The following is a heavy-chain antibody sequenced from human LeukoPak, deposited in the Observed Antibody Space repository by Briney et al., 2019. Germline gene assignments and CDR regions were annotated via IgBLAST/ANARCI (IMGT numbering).Heavy chain of an antibody. CDR2: ISYDGSNK. CDR1: GFTFSSYA. J-gene: IGHJ6*03. D-gene: IGHD6-13*01. Sequence: GGSLRLSCAASGFTFSSYAMHWVRQAPGKGLEWVAVISYDGSNKYYADSVKGRFTISRDNSKNTLYLQMNSLRAEDTAVYYCARGPPSSSWYYHYYYYYMDVWGKGTTVTVSS. CDR3: ARGPPSSSWYYHYYYYYMDV. V-gene: IGHV3-30*01.